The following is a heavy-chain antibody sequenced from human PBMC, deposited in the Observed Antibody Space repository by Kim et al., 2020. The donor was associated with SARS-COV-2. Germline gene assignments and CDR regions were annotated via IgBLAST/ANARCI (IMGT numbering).Heavy chain of an antibody. J-gene: IGHJ4*02. D-gene: IGHD6-13*01. Sequence: TKYSKQFQDRATISRDTCASTGYMELSSLRSEDTAVYYCAKYSSSWNLDSWGQGTLVTVSS. CDR3: AKYSSSWNLDS. V-gene: IGHV1-3*01. CDR2: T.